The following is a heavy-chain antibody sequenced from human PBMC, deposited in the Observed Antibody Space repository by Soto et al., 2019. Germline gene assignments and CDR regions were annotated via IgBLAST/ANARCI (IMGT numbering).Heavy chain of an antibody. J-gene: IGHJ6*03. D-gene: IGHD4-4*01. CDR3: ASLMTTVTTRRGYYMDV. Sequence: AGGSLILSCAASGFTVSSNYMSWVRQAPGKGLEWVSVIYSGGSTYYADSVKGRFTISRHNSKNTLYLQMNSLRAEDTAVYYCASLMTTVTTRRGYYMDVWGKGTTVTVSS. CDR2: IYSGGST. CDR1: GFTVSSNY. V-gene: IGHV3-53*04.